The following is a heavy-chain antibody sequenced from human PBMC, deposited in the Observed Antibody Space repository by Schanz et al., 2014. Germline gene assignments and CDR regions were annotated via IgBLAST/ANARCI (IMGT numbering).Heavy chain of an antibody. Sequence: QVQLVESGGGVVQPGGSLRLSCAASGFTFNSYGMHWVRQAPGKGLEWVAAITYDGSNKYYAESVKGRFTISRDNAKNSLYLQMNSLRVEDTGIYYCARDKMNGQADYWGQGALVTVSS. CDR2: ITYDGSNK. D-gene: IGHD2-8*01. J-gene: IGHJ4*02. V-gene: IGHV3-30*03. CDR1: GFTFNSYG. CDR3: ARDKMNGQADY.